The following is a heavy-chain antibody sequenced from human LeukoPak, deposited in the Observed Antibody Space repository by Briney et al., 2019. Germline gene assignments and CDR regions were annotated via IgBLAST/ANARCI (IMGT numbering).Heavy chain of an antibody. V-gene: IGHV5-51*01. Sequence: GESLKISCEGSGYSFANYWIAWVRQTPGKGLEWMGIIYPGDSDTRYSPSFQGQVTISADRSTNTASLQWSSLKASHTAMYYCARQGHYYGSGSYYPFDYWGQGTLVTVSS. CDR2: IYPGDSDT. J-gene: IGHJ4*02. CDR3: ARQGHYYGSGSYYPFDY. CDR1: GYSFANYW. D-gene: IGHD3-10*01.